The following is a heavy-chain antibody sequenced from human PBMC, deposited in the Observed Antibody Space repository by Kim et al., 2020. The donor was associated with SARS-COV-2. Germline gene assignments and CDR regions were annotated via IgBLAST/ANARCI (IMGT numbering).Heavy chain of an antibody. J-gene: IGHJ1*01. D-gene: IGHD2-2*02. CDR1: GGSFSGYY. Sequence: SETLSLTCAVYGGSFSGYYWSWIRQPPGKGLEWIGEINHSGSTNYNPSLKSRVTISVDTSKNQFSLKLSSVTAADTAVYYCARLYCSSTSCYTWGQGTLV. V-gene: IGHV4-34*01. CDR3: ARLYCSSTSCYT. CDR2: INHSGST.